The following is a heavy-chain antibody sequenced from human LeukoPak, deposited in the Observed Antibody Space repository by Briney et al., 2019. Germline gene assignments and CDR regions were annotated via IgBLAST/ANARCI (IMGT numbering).Heavy chain of an antibody. Sequence: SETLSLTCAVCGGSFSGYYWSWIRQPPGKGVEGMGEINHSGSTNYNPSLKSRVTISVDTSKNQFSLKPSSVTAADTAVYYCASDYYGDYVRNAFDIWGQGTMATVSS. CDR3: ASDYYGDYVRNAFDI. CDR2: INHSGST. J-gene: IGHJ3*02. V-gene: IGHV4-34*01. CDR1: GGSFSGYY. D-gene: IGHD4-17*01.